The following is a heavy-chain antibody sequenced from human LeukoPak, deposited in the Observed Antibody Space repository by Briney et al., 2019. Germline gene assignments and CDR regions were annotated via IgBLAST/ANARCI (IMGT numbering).Heavy chain of an antibody. Sequence: GGSLRLSCAASGFTFSDYYMSWIRQAPGKGLEWVSYISSSGSTIYYVDSVEGRFTSSRDNAKNSLYLQMNSLRAEDTAVYYCARVLYDYDSSGYMPNDYWGQGTLVTVSS. CDR3: ARVLYDYDSSGYMPNDY. D-gene: IGHD3-22*01. V-gene: IGHV3-11*01. CDR1: GFTFSDYY. J-gene: IGHJ4*02. CDR2: ISSSGSTI.